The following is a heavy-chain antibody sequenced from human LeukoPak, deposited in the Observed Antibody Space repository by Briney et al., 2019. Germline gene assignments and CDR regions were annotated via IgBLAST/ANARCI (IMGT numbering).Heavy chain of an antibody. Sequence: ASVKVSCKASGYTFTGYYMHWVQQAPGQGLEWMGWINPNSGGTNYAQKFQGRVTMTRDTSISTAYMELSRLRSDDTAVYYCARESRSGYDHDAFDIWGQGTMVTVSS. CDR2: INPNSGGT. CDR1: GYTFTGYY. V-gene: IGHV1-2*02. D-gene: IGHD5-12*01. CDR3: ARESRSGYDHDAFDI. J-gene: IGHJ3*02.